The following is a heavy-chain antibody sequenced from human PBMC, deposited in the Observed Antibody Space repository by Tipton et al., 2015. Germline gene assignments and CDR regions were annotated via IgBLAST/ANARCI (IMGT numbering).Heavy chain of an antibody. CDR3: VRDEGSGSLFDY. CDR1: GFTVISNY. CDR2: IYSGDST. J-gene: IGHJ4*02. D-gene: IGHD3-10*01. V-gene: IGHV3-53*01. Sequence: SLRLSCAASGFTVISNYMSWVRQAPGKGLEWVSVIYSGDSTYYADSVKGRFTISRDNSKNMLHLQMNSLRAEDTAVYYCVRDEGSGSLFDYWGQGTLVTVSS.